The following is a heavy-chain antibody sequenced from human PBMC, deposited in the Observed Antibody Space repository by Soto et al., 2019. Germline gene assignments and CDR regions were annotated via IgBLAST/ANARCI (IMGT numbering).Heavy chain of an antibody. Sequence: PSETLSLTCSVSGGSLSSGGYYWSWIRQLPGKGLEWIGYIYYSGSKYYNPSLRSRVIISQDTSRNNFSLELNSVTAADTAVYYCARTSTSSWCPFDYWGQGTLVTVSS. CDR3: ARTSTSSWCPFDY. CDR1: GGSLSSGGYY. CDR2: IYYSGSK. V-gene: IGHV4-31*03. D-gene: IGHD6-13*01. J-gene: IGHJ4*02.